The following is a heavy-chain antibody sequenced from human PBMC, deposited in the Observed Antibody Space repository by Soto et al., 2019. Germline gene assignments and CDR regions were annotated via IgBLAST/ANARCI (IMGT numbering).Heavy chain of an antibody. CDR2: IYYSGST. CDR3: ARHSAWFNSVQDY. CDR1: GGSISTSVFY. D-gene: IGHD6-19*01. V-gene: IGHV4-39*01. Sequence: PSETLSLTCIVSGGSISTSVFYWDCIRQPPGKGLDWIGSIYYSGSTYYNPSLKSRVTISVDTSKNQPSLKLTSVTAADTAVYYCARHSAWFNSVQDYWGQGTLVT. J-gene: IGHJ4*02.